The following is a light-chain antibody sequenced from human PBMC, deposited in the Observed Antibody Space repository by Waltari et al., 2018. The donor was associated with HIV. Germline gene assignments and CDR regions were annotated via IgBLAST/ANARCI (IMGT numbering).Light chain of an antibody. Sequence: EIVMTQSPATLSVSPGERATLPCRASQSVRSNLAWYQHKPGQDPRLLIYGASTRATGIPARFSGSGSGTEFTRTISSLQSEDFAVYYCQQYNNWPPYTFGQGTKLEIK. CDR3: QQYNNWPPYT. CDR1: QSVRSN. CDR2: GAS. V-gene: IGKV3-15*01. J-gene: IGKJ2*01.